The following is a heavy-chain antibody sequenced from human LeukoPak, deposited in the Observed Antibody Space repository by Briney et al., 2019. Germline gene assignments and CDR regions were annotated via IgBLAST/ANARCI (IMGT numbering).Heavy chain of an antibody. J-gene: IGHJ4*02. D-gene: IGHD6-19*01. V-gene: IGHV3-23*01. CDR3: AKEMIAVAGCFDY. CDR1: RFTFRNYA. Sequence: GGSLRVSCAASRFTFRNYAMAWVRQAPGKGLEWVSGISAGGTRTYYADSVRGRFTIFRDNSMDTVYLQMNSLRAEDTAVYYCAKEMIAVAGCFDYWGQGTLVTVSS. CDR2: ISAGGTRT.